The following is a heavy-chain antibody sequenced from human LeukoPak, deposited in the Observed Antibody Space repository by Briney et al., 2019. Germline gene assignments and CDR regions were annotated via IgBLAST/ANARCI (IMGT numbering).Heavy chain of an antibody. V-gene: IGHV1-3*01. D-gene: IGHD4-17*01. CDR1: GYTFTSYA. CDR2: INAGNGNT. J-gene: IGHJ4*02. Sequence: GASVKVSCKASGYTFTSYAMHWVRQAPGQRLEWMGWINAGNGNTEYSQKFQGRVTITRDTSASTAYMELSSLRSEDTAVYYCARVGYGDYVIYWGQGTLVTLSS. CDR3: ARVGYGDYVIY.